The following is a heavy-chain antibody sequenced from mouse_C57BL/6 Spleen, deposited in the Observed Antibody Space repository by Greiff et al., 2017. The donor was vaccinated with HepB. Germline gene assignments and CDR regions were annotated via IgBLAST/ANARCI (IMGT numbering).Heavy chain of an antibody. D-gene: IGHD1-1*01. CDR3: ARWPDYYGSSPYYFDY. Sequence: QVQLKQPGTELVKPGASVKLSCKASGYTFTSYWMHWVKQRPGQGLEWIGNINPSNGGTNYNEKFKSKATLTVDKSSSTAYMQLSSLTSEDSAVYYCARWPDYYGSSPYYFDYWGQGTTLTVSS. J-gene: IGHJ2*01. V-gene: IGHV1-53*01. CDR2: INPSNGGT. CDR1: GYTFTSYW.